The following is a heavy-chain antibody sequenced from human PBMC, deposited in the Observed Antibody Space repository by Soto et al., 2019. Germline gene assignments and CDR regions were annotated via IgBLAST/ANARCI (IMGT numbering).Heavy chain of an antibody. V-gene: IGHV3-7*01. CDR3: AAIFWSGYYDLSFDY. Sequence: GGSLRLSCAASGFTFSSYWMSWVRQAPGKGLEWVANIKQDGSEKYYVDSVKGRFTISSDNAKNSLYLQMNSLRAEDTAVYYCAAIFWSGYYDLSFDYWGQGTLVTVSS. CDR2: IKQDGSEK. J-gene: IGHJ4*02. CDR1: GFTFSSYW. D-gene: IGHD3-3*01.